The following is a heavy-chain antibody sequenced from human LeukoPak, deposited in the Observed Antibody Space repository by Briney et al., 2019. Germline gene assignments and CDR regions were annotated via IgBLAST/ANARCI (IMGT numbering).Heavy chain of an antibody. CDR3: ARQGNYYDLYYYFDY. CDR2: IYYSGST. J-gene: IGHJ4*02. CDR1: GGSISSGGYY. V-gene: IGHV4-39*01. Sequence: SETLSLTCTVSGGSISSGGYYWSWIRQHPGKGLEWIGYIYYSGSTYYNPSLKSRVTISVDTSKNQFSLKLSSVTAADTAVYYCARQGNYYDLYYYFDYWGQGTLVTVSS. D-gene: IGHD3-22*01.